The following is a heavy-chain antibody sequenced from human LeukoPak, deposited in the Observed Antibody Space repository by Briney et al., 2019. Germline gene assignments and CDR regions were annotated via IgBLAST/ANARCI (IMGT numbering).Heavy chain of an antibody. J-gene: IGHJ6*02. V-gene: IGHV4-31*03. Sequence: TLSLTCTVSGGSISSGGYYWSWIRQHPGKGLEWIGYIYYSGSTYYNPSLKSRVTISVDTSKNQFSLKLSSVTAADTAVYYCARGGRYIRRRLDVWGQGTTVTVSS. CDR2: IYYSGST. D-gene: IGHD3-16*01. CDR3: ARGGRYIRRRLDV. CDR1: GGSISSGGYY.